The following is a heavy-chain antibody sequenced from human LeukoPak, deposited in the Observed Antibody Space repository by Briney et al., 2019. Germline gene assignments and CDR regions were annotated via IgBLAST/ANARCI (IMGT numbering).Heavy chain of an antibody. Sequence: GGSLRLSCAASGFTFDDYAMHWVRHAPGKGLEWVSGISWNSGSIGYADSVKGRFTISRDNAKNSLYLQMNSLRAEDTALYYCAKDISAAAGAPFDYWGQGTLVTVSS. CDR1: GFTFDDYA. V-gene: IGHV3-9*01. D-gene: IGHD6-13*01. CDR3: AKDISAAAGAPFDY. CDR2: ISWNSGSI. J-gene: IGHJ4*02.